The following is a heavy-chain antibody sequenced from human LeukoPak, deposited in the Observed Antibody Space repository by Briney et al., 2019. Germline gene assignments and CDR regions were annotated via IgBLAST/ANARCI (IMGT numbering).Heavy chain of an antibody. CDR1: GGTFGSYA. CDR3: ARDLKRGYSSGRYSWGTGSSNDY. D-gene: IGHD6-19*01. Sequence: SVKVSCKASGGTFGSYAISWVRQAPGQGLEWMGGIIPIFGTANYAQKLQGRVTMTTDTSTSTAYMELRSLRSDDTAVYYCARDLKRGYSSGRYSWGTGSSNDYWGQGTLVTVSS. CDR2: IIPIFGTA. V-gene: IGHV1-69*05. J-gene: IGHJ4*02.